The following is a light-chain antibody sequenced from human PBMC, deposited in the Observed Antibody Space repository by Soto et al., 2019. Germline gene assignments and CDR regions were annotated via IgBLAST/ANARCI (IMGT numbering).Light chain of an antibody. CDR3: QQDNNRPPWT. Sequence: EIVMTQSPATLSVSPGERATLSCRASQSVSRNLAWYQQKPGQAPRLLIYGASTRATGTPASFSGSRSGTEFTLTISSLLSEELAVYYCQQDNNRPPWTFGQGTKVETK. J-gene: IGKJ1*01. CDR1: QSVSRN. V-gene: IGKV3-15*01. CDR2: GAS.